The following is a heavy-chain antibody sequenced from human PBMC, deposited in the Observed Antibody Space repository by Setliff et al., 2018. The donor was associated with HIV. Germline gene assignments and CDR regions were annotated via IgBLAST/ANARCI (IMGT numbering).Heavy chain of an antibody. CDR3: ASRRGIEFYFDI. D-gene: IGHD3-10*01. J-gene: IGHJ4*02. CDR1: GQSISGYY. Sequence: PSETLSLTCAVYGQSISGYYWSWIRQTPGKGLEWIGEINHGGDTNYNPSLKSRVTILVGSSYNHFSLKLSSVTAADTGVYYCASRRGIEFYFDIWGQGTPVTVSS. CDR2: INHGGDT. V-gene: IGHV4-34*01.